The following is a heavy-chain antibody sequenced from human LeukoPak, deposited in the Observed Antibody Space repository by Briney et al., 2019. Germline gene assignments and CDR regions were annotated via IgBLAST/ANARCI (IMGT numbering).Heavy chain of an antibody. CDR3: ARHYGP. Sequence: SETLSLTCTVPGGPISGSTYYWGRIRQPPGKGLEWIGRIYYSRSTYYNPSLKSRCTRSLDTSKNKFSLKLNAVTAADTVVYYCARHYGPWGQGTPVTVSS. J-gene: IGHJ4*01. V-gene: IGHV4-39*01. CDR2: IYYSRST. D-gene: IGHD3-10*01. CDR1: GGPISGSTYY.